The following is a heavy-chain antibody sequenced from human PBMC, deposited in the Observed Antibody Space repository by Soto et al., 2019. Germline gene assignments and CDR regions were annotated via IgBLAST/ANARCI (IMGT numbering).Heavy chain of an antibody. Sequence: QVQLVESGGGVVQPGRSLRLSCAASGFTFSSYDMHWVRQAPGKGLEWVAIIGYHGSNKYYADSVKGRFTISRDNSKNTLYLQMNILTAEDTAVYYCARDRHYGSGRTSAFDIWGQGTMVTVSS. CDR2: IGYHGSNK. CDR1: GFTFSSYD. V-gene: IGHV3-33*01. D-gene: IGHD3-10*01. J-gene: IGHJ3*02. CDR3: ARDRHYGSGRTSAFDI.